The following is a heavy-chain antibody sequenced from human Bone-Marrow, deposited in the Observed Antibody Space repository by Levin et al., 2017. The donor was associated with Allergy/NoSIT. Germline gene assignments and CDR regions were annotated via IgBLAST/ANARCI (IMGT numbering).Heavy chain of an antibody. CDR1: GFTFSNYW. D-gene: IGHD2-2*01. J-gene: IGHJ4*02. Sequence: GESLKISCAASGFTFSNYWMHWVRQAPGKGLVWVSRIKTDGSSKDYADSVRGRFTISRDNAENTLDLQMNSLRVEDTAVYYCVRDGHAFDFDYWGQGTLVTVSS. V-gene: IGHV3-74*01. CDR3: VRDGHAFDFDY. CDR2: IKTDGSSK.